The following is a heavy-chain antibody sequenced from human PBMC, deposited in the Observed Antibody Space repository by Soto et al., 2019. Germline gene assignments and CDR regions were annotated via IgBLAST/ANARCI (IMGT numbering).Heavy chain of an antibody. CDR1: GGTFSSYA. Sequence: VASVKVSCKASGGTFSSYAISWVRQAPGQGLEWMGGIIPIFGTANYAQKFQGRVTITADKSTSTAYMELSSLRSEDTAVYYCARVSYYDSSGYWVWDAFDIWGQGTMVTVSS. CDR2: IIPIFGTA. V-gene: IGHV1-69*06. J-gene: IGHJ3*02. D-gene: IGHD3-22*01. CDR3: ARVSYYDSSGYWVWDAFDI.